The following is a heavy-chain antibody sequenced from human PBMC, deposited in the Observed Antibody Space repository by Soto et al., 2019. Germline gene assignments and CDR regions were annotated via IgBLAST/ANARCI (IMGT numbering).Heavy chain of an antibody. Sequence: GESLKISCKGSGYSFAKYRIVWVRQMPEKGLEWMGIIYPGDSETRYSPSFRGLVTISADKSISTAYVQWSSLRASDTAMYYCARQIYDSDTGPNFQYYFASWGQGTPVTVSS. D-gene: IGHD3-22*01. V-gene: IGHV5-51*01. J-gene: IGHJ4*02. CDR2: IYPGDSET. CDR1: GYSFAKYR. CDR3: ARQIYDSDTGPNFQYYFAS.